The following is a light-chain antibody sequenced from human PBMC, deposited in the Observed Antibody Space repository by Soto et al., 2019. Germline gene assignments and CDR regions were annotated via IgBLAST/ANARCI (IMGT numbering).Light chain of an antibody. V-gene: IGKV3-15*01. CDR2: GAS. J-gene: IGKJ1*01. CDR3: QQDKNWPPWT. Sequence: EIVMTQSPATLSVYPGERTTLSCRASQSITITLARYQQTPGQAPRLLISGASTRATGIPRRFSGSGSGTEFTLTINIQQPEDFAVYYRQQDKNWPPWTFGQGTKVDI. CDR1: QSITIT.